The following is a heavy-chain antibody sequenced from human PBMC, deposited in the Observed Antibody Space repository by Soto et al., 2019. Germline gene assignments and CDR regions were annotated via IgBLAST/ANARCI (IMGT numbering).Heavy chain of an antibody. CDR1: GIIFEAHA. J-gene: IGHJ6*02. CDR3: ARVRNNNDKRLDV. CDR2: IWYGGTT. D-gene: IGHD2-8*01. V-gene: IGHV3-33*01. Sequence: QELLVESGGGVVRPGSSLRLSCVTSGIIFEAHAFHWVRQAPGKGLKWVALIWYGGTTYYEDSVQGRFTISRDNSKKKVFLQINHLRPGDSGVYYWARVRNNNDKRLDVWGQGTTFNVSS.